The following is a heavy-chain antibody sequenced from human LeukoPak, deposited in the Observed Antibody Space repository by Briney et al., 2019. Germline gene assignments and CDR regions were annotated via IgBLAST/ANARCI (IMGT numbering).Heavy chain of an antibody. CDR1: GGSISSYF. V-gene: IGHV4-59*01. CDR2: NSYSGNT. CDR3: ARVGSGSFDY. D-gene: IGHD1-26*01. Sequence: SETLSLTCTVSGGSISSYFWSWIRQPPGKGLEWIGYNSYSGNTNYNPSLKSRVTISVDTSKNHFSLNLSSVTAADTAVYYCARVGSGSFDYWGQGTLVTVSS. J-gene: IGHJ4*02.